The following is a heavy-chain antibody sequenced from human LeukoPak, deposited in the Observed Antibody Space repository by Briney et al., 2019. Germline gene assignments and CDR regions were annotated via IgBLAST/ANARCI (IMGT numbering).Heavy chain of an antibody. CDR2: IKQDGSEK. Sequence: GGSLRLSCAASGFTFSRYWMSWVRQAPGKGLEWVANIKQDGSEKYYVDSVKGRFTISRDNAKNSLYLQMNSLRAEDTAVYYCARGIDEWLYLNYWGQGALVTVSS. CDR3: ARGIDEWLYLNY. J-gene: IGHJ4*02. D-gene: IGHD3-3*01. CDR1: GFTFSRYW. V-gene: IGHV3-7*04.